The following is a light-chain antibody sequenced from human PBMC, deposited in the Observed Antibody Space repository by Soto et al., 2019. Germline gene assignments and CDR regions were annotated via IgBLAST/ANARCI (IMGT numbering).Light chain of an antibody. J-gene: IGLJ2*01. V-gene: IGLV2-14*03. CDR3: SSYASNGDVL. CDR2: DVS. Sequence: QSALTQPASVSGSPGQSITISCTGTSSDVGTYEYVSWYQHHPGKAPTLMIYDVSNRPSGVSDRFSGSKSGNTASLTISGLQAEDEADYYCSSYASNGDVLFGGGTKLTVL. CDR1: SSDVGTYEY.